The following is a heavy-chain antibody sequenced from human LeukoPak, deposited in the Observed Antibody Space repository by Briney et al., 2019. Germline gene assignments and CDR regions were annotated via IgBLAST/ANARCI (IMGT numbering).Heavy chain of an antibody. V-gene: IGHV4-30-2*01. D-gene: IGHD3-16*01. CDR3: ARVTGGDWFDP. CDR1: GGSISSGGYY. CDR2: IYHSGST. J-gene: IGHJ5*02. Sequence: PSETLSLTCTVSGGSISSGGYYWSWIRQPPGKGLEWIGYIYHSGSTYYNPSLKSRVTISVDRSKNQFSLKLSSVTAADTAVYYCARVTGGDWFDPWGQGTLVTVSS.